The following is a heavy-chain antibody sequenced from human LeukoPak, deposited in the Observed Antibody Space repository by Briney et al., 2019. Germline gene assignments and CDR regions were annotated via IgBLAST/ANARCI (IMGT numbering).Heavy chain of an antibody. CDR3: ARERNPNMITFGGVIAAIDY. CDR1: GGSVSSYY. CDR2: INHSGST. Sequence: SETLSLTCTVFGGSVSSYYWSWIRQPPGKGLEWIGEINHSGSTNYNPSLKSRVTISVDTSKNQFSLKLSSVTAADTAVYYCARERNPNMITFGGVIAAIDYWGQGTLVTVSS. V-gene: IGHV4-34*01. D-gene: IGHD3-16*02. J-gene: IGHJ4*02.